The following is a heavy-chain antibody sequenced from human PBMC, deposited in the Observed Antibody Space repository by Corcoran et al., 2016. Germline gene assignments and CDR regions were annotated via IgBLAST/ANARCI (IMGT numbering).Heavy chain of an antibody. CDR2: ISAYNGNT. CDR3: AGEGGGYYASSGYWNWFDP. V-gene: IGHV1-18*01. Sequence: QVQLVQSGAEVKKPGASVKVSCKASGYTFTSYGISWVRQAPGQGLEWMGWISAYNGNTNYAQKLQGRVTMTTDTSTSTAYMELRSPRSDDTAVYYCAGEGGGYYASSGYWNWFDPWGQGTLVTVSS. D-gene: IGHD3-22*01. CDR1: GYTFTSYG. J-gene: IGHJ5*02.